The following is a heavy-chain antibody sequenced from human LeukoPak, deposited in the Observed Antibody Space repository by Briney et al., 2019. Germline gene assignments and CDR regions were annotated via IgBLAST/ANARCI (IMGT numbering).Heavy chain of an antibody. J-gene: IGHJ3*02. V-gene: IGHV4-34*01. CDR2: INHSGST. CDR1: GGSFSGYY. CDR3: ASYCSGGSCYAAFDI. Sequence: SETLSLTCAVYGGSFSGYYWSWIRQPPGKGLEWIGEINHSGSTNYNPSLKSRVTISVDTSKNQFSLKLSSVTAADTAVYHCASYCSGGSCYAAFDIWGQGTMVTVSS. D-gene: IGHD2-15*01.